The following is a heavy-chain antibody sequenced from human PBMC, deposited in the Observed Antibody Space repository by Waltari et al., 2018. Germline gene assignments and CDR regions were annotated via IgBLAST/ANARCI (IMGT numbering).Heavy chain of an antibody. Sequence: QVLLVESGGGVVQPGTSLRLSCAASGFSFSNFGMHWVRQAPGQGLESVAVISYDGRDLYYTDSVKGRATISRDNSKNTLYLQMNSLRPEDTAVYYCAKEGVVINGYYFDYWGQGTLVTVSS. D-gene: IGHD2-21*01. CDR2: ISYDGRDL. CDR3: AKEGVVINGYYFDY. V-gene: IGHV3-30*18. J-gene: IGHJ4*02. CDR1: GFSFSNFG.